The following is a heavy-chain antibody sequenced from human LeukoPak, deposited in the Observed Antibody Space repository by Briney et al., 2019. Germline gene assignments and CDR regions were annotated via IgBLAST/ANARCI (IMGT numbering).Heavy chain of an antibody. CDR2: ISSSGITM. Sequence: KPGGSLRLSCAASRFIFRSYDMNWVRQAPGKGLEWVSYISSSGITMYYADSVKGRFTISRDNSKNSLYLQMNSLRAEDTAIYYCARDMGSYSGSYYDSWGQGTLVTVSS. CDR3: ARDMGSYSGSYYDS. D-gene: IGHD1-26*01. J-gene: IGHJ5*01. V-gene: IGHV3-48*03. CDR1: RFIFRSYD.